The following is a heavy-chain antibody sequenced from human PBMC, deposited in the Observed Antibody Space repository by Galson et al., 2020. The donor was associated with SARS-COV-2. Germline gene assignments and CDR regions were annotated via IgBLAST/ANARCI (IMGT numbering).Heavy chain of an antibody. CDR3: ARDSNYDSIGYLKPLF. CDR2: ISGTSGQTVYANT. D-gene: IGHD3-22*01. J-gene: IGHJ4*02. Sequence: ASVKVSCKTSGYSFTYYGISWVRQVPGQGLEWMGWISGTSGQTVYANTDPTQKFQGRVTLTRDTSTSTAYMELRSLTSDDTAIYYCARDSNYDSIGYLKPLFWGQGTSVAVSS. CDR1: GYSFTYYG. V-gene: IGHV1-18*04.